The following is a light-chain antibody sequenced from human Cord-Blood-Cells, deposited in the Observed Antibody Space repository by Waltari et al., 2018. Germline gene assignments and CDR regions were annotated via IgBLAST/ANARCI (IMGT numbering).Light chain of an antibody. CDR1: QSISSY. J-gene: IGKJ5*01. V-gene: IGKV1-39*01. Sequence: DIQMTQSPSSLSASVGDRVTITCRASQSISSYLHWYQQKPGKAPKLLIYAASSLQSGLPSRFSGSGSGTDFTLTISSLQPEDFATYYCQQSYSTPPITFGQGTRLEIK. CDR3: QQSYSTPPIT. CDR2: AAS.